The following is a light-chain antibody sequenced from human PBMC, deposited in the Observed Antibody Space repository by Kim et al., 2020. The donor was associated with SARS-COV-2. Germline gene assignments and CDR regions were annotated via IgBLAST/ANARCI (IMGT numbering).Light chain of an antibody. V-gene: IGLV2-11*01. J-gene: IGLJ3*02. Sequence: QSALTQPRSVSGSPGQSVTISCTGTSSDVHGSNYVSWYQQHPGKAPKLMIYDVSKRPSGVPDRFSGSKSGNTASLTISGLQAEDEANYYCCSSAGSYTWVFGGGTQLTVL. CDR1: SSDVHGSNY. CDR3: CSSAGSYTWV. CDR2: DVS.